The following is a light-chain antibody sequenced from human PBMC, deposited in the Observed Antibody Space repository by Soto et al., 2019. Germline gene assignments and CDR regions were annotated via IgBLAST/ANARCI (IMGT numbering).Light chain of an antibody. Sequence: QSALTQPPSASGSPGQSVTISCTGTSSDVGGYNYVCWYQQYPGKAPKLMIYDVSKRPSGVADRFSGSKFGNTASLTVSGLQAEHEADHYSSSYAGGNVVVFGGGTKLTVL. CDR3: SSYAGGNVVV. CDR2: DVS. V-gene: IGLV2-8*01. J-gene: IGLJ2*01. CDR1: SSDVGGYNY.